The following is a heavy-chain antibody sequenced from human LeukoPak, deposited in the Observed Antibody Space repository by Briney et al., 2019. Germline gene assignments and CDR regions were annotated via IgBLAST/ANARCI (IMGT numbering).Heavy chain of an antibody. CDR3: ARDSEQQQLDYYYYGMDV. D-gene: IGHD6-13*01. CDR2: VRASGVGT. CDR1: GFTFSDHV. V-gene: IGHV3-23*01. J-gene: IGHJ6*02. Sequence: PGGSLRLSCAASGFTFSDHVMSWVRQAPGKGLEWVSSVRASGVGTHYADSVKGRFTISRDNSKNTLYLQMNSLRAEDTAVYYCARDSEQQQLDYYYYGMDVWGQGTTVTVSS.